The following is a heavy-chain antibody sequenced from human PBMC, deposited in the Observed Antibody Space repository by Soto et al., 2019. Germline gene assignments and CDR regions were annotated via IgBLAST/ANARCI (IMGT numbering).Heavy chain of an antibody. CDR3: ARQYGSGSYYKGGGDY. J-gene: IGHJ4*02. CDR2: IYPGDSDT. CDR1: GYSFTSYW. D-gene: IGHD3-10*01. Sequence: PGESLKISCKGSGYSFTSYWIGWVRQMPGKGLEWMGIIYPGDSDTRYSPSFQGQVTISADKSISTAYLQWSSLKASDTAMYYCARQYGSGSYYKGGGDYWGQGTLVTVSS. V-gene: IGHV5-51*01.